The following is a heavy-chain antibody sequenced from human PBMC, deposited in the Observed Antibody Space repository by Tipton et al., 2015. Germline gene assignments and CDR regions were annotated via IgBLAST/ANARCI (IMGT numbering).Heavy chain of an antibody. CDR1: GFRFSAFW. CDR2: IKQDAGEK. J-gene: IGHJ4*02. Sequence: GSLRLSCAASGFRFSAFWMNWVRQAPGKGLEWVANIKQDAGEKTYVDSVRGRFTISRDNGKNSLYLQMNSLRAEDTAVYYCAKALKRYFFDYWDQGTLVTVSS. CDR3: AKALKRYFFDY. V-gene: IGHV3-7*05.